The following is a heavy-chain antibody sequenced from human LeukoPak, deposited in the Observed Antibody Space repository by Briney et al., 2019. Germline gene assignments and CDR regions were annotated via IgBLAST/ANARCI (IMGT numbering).Heavy chain of an antibody. CDR3: ARDRSVVDGYFDY. D-gene: IGHD2-15*01. CDR2: IYHSGST. J-gene: IGHJ4*02. CDR1: GGSISSGGYY. Sequence: KASETLSLTCTVSGGSISSGGYYWSWIRQPPGKGLEWIGYIYHSGSTYYNPSLKSRVTISVDRSKNQFSLKLSSVTAADTAVYYCARDRSVVDGYFDYWGQGTLVTVSS. V-gene: IGHV4-30-2*01.